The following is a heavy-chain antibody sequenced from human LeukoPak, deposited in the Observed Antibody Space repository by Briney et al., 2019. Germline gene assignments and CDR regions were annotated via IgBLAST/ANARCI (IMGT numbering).Heavy chain of an antibody. CDR2: IYYTGST. CDR3: ARRYSSGLYVY. CDR1: GASISSSNYY. J-gene: IGHJ4*02. V-gene: IGHV4-39*01. Sequence: SETLSLTCTVSGASISSSNYYWGWIRQPPGKGLEWIGSIYYTGSTYYNPSLESRVTISVDTSKNQFSLKLSSVTAADTAVYDCARRYSSGLYVYWGQGTLVTVSS. D-gene: IGHD6-19*01.